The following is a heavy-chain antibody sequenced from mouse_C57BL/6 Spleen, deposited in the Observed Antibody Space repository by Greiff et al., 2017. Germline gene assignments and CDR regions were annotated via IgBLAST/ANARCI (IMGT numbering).Heavy chain of an antibody. Sequence: QVQLQQPGTELVKPGASVKLSCKASGYTFTSYWMHWVKQRPGQGLEWIGNINPSNGGTNYNEKFKSKATLTVDKSSSTAYMQLSSLTSEDSAVYYCARSPMVTTERSVFDYWGQGTTLTVSS. CDR3: ARSPMVTTERSVFDY. CDR1: GYTFTSYW. J-gene: IGHJ2*01. D-gene: IGHD2-2*01. CDR2: INPSNGGT. V-gene: IGHV1-53*01.